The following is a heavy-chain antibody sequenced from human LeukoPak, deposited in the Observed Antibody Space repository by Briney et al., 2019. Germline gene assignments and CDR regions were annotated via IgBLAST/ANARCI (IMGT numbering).Heavy chain of an antibody. J-gene: IGHJ4*02. Sequence: PSETLSLTCTVSGGSISSSNYYWGWIRQPPGKGLEYIGSIYYGRSTYYNPSLKSRVTISIDTSKNQFSLKLSSVTAADTAVYYCASYDFWSGYYFDYWGQGTLVAVSS. CDR3: ASYDFWSGYYFDY. CDR1: GGSISSSNYY. D-gene: IGHD3-3*01. V-gene: IGHV4-39*07. CDR2: IYYGRST.